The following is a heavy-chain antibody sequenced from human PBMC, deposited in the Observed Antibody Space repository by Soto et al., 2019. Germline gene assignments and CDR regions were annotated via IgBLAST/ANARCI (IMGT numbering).Heavy chain of an antibody. J-gene: IGHJ4*02. D-gene: IGHD2-15*01. V-gene: IGHV1-8*01. Sequence: QVQLVQSGAEVKKPGASVKVSCKASGYTFTSYDINWVRQATGQGLEWMGWMNPNSGNTGYAQKYQGRVTMTRNTSISTAYMELSSLRSXXXXVYYCARQKVDASDYWGQGTLVTVSS. CDR3: ARQKVDASDY. CDR1: GYTFTSYD. CDR2: MNPNSGNT.